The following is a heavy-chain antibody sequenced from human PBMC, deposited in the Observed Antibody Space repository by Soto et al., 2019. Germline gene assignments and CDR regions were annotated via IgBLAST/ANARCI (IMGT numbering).Heavy chain of an antibody. Sequence: QVTLKESGPVLVKPTETLTLTCTVSGLSLSNARMGVSWIRQPPGKALKWLAHIFSNDEKSYRPSLKSRLTIAKDTSQSQVVLTMTNMDPVDTATYYCARMVDDFMEDGMDVWGQWTTVTVSS. D-gene: IGHD3-3*01. CDR3: ARMVDDFMEDGMDV. V-gene: IGHV2-26*01. CDR1: GLSLSNARMG. J-gene: IGHJ6*02. CDR2: IFSNDEK.